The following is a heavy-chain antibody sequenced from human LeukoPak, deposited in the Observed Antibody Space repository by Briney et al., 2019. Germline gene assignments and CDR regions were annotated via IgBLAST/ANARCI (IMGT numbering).Heavy chain of an antibody. CDR3: ARGRRRGSYRVDY. V-gene: IGHV5-51*01. CDR1: GYTFTNYW. CDR2: IYPGDSDT. D-gene: IGHD1-26*01. Sequence: GESLKISCKGSGYTFTNYWIGWVRQMPGKGLEWMGIIYPGDSDTRYSPSFQGQVTISADKSISTAYLQWSSLKASDTAMYYCARGRRRGSYRVDYWGQGTLVTVSS. J-gene: IGHJ4*02.